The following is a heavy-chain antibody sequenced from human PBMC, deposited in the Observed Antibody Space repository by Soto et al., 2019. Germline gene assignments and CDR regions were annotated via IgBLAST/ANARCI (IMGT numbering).Heavy chain of an antibody. CDR1: GGSISSYY. CDR2: IYYSGST. V-gene: IGHV4-59*01. Sequence: QVQLQESGPGLVKPSETLSLTCTVSGGSISSYYWSWIRQPPGKGLEWIGYIYYSGSTNYNPSLESRVTISVDTSKNQFSLKLSSVTAADTAVYYCARDQKPVAGNNWFDPWGQGTLVTVSS. CDR3: ARDQKPVAGNNWFDP. D-gene: IGHD6-19*01. J-gene: IGHJ5*02.